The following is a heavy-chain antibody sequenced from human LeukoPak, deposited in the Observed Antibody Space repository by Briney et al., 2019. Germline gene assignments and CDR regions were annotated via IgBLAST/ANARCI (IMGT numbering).Heavy chain of an antibody. CDR1: GGSISHYY. CDR3: AREDPQTTVPEGMDV. D-gene: IGHD4-17*01. Sequence: PSETLSLTCTVSGGSISHYYWSWIRQSPGKGLEGIGYIYYSGTTNYNPSLKSRVTISVDTSRNQFPLQLRSVTAADTAVYYCAREDPQTTVPEGMDVWGQGTTVIVSS. J-gene: IGHJ6*02. V-gene: IGHV4-59*01. CDR2: IYYSGTT.